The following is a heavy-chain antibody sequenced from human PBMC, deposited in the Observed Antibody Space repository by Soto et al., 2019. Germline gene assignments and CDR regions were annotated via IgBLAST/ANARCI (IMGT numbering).Heavy chain of an antibody. CDR2: IYYSGST. CDR1: GGSISSGGYD. V-gene: IGHV4-31*03. CDR3: ARAIWFGELHVRLGWYNWFAP. D-gene: IGHD3-10*01. Sequence: PSETLSLTCTVSGGSISSGGYDWSWIRQHPGKGLEWIGDIYYSGSTYYNPSLKSRVTISVDTSKNQFSLKLSSVTAADTAVYYCARAIWFGELHVRLGWYNWFAPWGQGTLAPLSS. J-gene: IGHJ5*02.